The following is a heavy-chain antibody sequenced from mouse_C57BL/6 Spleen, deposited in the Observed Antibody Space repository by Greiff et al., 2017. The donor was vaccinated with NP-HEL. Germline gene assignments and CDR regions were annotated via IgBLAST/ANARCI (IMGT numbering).Heavy chain of an antibody. CDR2: IDPEDGET. J-gene: IGHJ2*01. V-gene: IGHV14-2*01. CDR1: GFNIKDYY. CDR3: ASLLLGSSTNY. D-gene: IGHD1-1*01. Sequence: EVKLVESGAELVKPGASVKLSCTASGFNIKDYYMHWVKQRTEQGLEWIGRIDPEDGETKYAPKFQGKATITADTSSNTAYLQLSSLTSEDTAVYYCASLLLGSSTNYWGQGTTLTVSS.